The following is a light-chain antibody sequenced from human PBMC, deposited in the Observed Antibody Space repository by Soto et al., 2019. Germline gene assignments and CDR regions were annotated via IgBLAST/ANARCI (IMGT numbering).Light chain of an antibody. CDR1: SSDVGGYNY. CDR2: DVS. CDR3: CSYAGSYV. Sequence: LTQPRSVSGSPGQSVTISCTGTSSDVGGYNYVSWYQQHPGKAPKLMIYDVSKRPSGVPDRFSGSKSGNTASLTISGLQAEDEADYYCCSYAGSYVFXTGTKVTVL. V-gene: IGLV2-11*01. J-gene: IGLJ1*01.